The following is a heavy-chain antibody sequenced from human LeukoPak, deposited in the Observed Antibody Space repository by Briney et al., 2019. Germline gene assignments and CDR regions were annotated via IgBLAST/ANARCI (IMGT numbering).Heavy chain of an antibody. D-gene: IGHD3-22*01. CDR1: GFTFSSYE. CDR3: ARDSTTHYYDSSGYVGYFDY. CDR2: ISSSGSTI. J-gene: IGHJ4*02. Sequence: GGSLRLSCAASGFTFSSYEMNWVRQAPGKGLEWVSYISSSGSTIYYADSVKGRFTISRDNAKNSLYLQMNSLRAEDTAVYYCARDSTTHYYDSSGYVGYFDYWGQGTLVTVSS. V-gene: IGHV3-48*03.